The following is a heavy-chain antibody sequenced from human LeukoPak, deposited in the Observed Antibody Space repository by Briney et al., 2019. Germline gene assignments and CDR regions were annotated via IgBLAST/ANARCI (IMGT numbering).Heavy chain of an antibody. CDR2: INHSGST. CDR1: GGSISSYY. D-gene: IGHD1-20*01. V-gene: IGHV4-34*01. Sequence: PSETLSLTCTVSGGSISSYYWSWIRQPPGKGLEWIGEINHSGSTYYNPSLKSRVTISLDTSKNQFSLKLSSVTAADTAVYYCVRDPRNCNYFDYWGHGILVTVSS. J-gene: IGHJ4*01. CDR3: VRDPRNCNYFDY.